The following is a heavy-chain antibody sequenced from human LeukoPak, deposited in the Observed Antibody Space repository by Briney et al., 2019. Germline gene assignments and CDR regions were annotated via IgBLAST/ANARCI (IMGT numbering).Heavy chain of an antibody. D-gene: IGHD4-11*01. V-gene: IGHV1-18*01. CDR2: ISAYNVNT. Sequence: ASVKVSCKASGYTFPSYVISWVRQAPGQGLEWMGWISAYNVNTNDAQKLQGRVTMTTDTSTTTAYMELRSLRSDDTAVYYCARVPVSGPGARFDYWGQGALVTVSS. CDR3: ARVPVSGPGARFDY. CDR1: GYTFPSYV. J-gene: IGHJ4*02.